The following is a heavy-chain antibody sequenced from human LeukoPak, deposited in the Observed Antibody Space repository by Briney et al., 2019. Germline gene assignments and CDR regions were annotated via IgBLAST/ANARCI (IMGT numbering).Heavy chain of an antibody. D-gene: IGHD5-18*01. CDR3: ARGAWIQLWSYYFDY. CDR1: GYTFTSYG. J-gene: IGHJ4*02. Sequence: GASVKVSCKASGYTFTSYGISWVRQAPGQGLEWMGWISAYNGNTNYAQKLQGRVTMTTDTSTSTAYMELRSLRSDDTAVYYCARGAWIQLWSYYFDYWGQGTLVTVSS. V-gene: IGHV1-18*01. CDR2: ISAYNGNT.